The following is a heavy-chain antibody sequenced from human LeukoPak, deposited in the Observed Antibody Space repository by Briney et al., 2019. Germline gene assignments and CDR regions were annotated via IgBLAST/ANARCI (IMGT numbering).Heavy chain of an antibody. Sequence: GGSLRLSCAASGFTFGSYSMAWVRQAPGKGLEWVSVISGGGSTTYYAGSGKGRFTISRDNSRNTVYLEMNSLRVDDTAVYYCARAALVRGVDYFDCWGQGTLVIVSS. V-gene: IGHV3-23*01. D-gene: IGHD3-10*01. CDR2: ISGGGSTT. J-gene: IGHJ4*02. CDR3: ARAALVRGVDYFDC. CDR1: GFTFGSYS.